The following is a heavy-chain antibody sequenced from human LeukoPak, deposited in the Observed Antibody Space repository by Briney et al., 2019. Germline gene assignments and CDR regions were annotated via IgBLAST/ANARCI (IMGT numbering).Heavy chain of an antibody. J-gene: IGHJ5*02. Sequence: GGSLRLSCAASGFTFSSYSMNWVRQAPGKGLEWVSSISSSSSYIYYADSVKGRFTISRDNAKNSLYLQMNSLRAEDTAVYYCARDRGFLDPNWFDPWGQGTLVTVSS. CDR1: GFTFSSYS. D-gene: IGHD3/OR15-3a*01. CDR2: ISSSSSYI. V-gene: IGHV3-21*01. CDR3: ARDRGFLDPNWFDP.